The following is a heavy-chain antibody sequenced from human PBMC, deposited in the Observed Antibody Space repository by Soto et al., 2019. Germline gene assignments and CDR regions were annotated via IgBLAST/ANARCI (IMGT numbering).Heavy chain of an antibody. J-gene: IGHJ4*02. CDR3: ARKTMVRGVTFDY. D-gene: IGHD3-10*01. CDR2: IYYSWST. Sequence: SETLSLTCTVSGGSISSGGYYWGWIRQHPGKGLEWIGYIYYSWSTYYNPSLKSRVTISVDTSKIQFSLKLRSVTAADTAVYYCARKTMVRGVTFDYWGQGTLVTVSS. V-gene: IGHV4-31*03. CDR1: GGSISSGGYY.